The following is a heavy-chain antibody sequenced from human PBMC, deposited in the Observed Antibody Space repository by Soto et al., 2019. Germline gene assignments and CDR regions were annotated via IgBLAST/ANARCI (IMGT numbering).Heavy chain of an antibody. J-gene: IGHJ3*02. D-gene: IGHD3-10*01. V-gene: IGHV3-7*01. CDR2: IKEDGSVK. Sequence: GGSLRLSCAAIGFSLRSDWMVWVRQIPGKGLEFVANIKEDGSVKNYVDSVKGRFSISRDNDKNSLYLQMNSLRAEDTAVYYCGTDRWGGAFDMWGQGTTVTVSS. CDR1: GFSLRSDW. CDR3: GTDRWGGAFDM.